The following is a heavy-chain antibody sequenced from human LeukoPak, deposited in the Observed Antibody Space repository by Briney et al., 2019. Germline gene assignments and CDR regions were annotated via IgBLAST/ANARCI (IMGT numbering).Heavy chain of an antibody. CDR1: GFTFSSYT. Sequence: GGSLRLSCAASGFTFSSYTTHWVRQAPGKGLEYVSAINSYGGNTFYADSVKGRFTISRDNSKDTLYLQMGSLRAEDMAVYYCARYQSTAWFDFWGQGALVTVSS. D-gene: IGHD2-21*02. V-gene: IGHV3-64*02. CDR2: INSYGGNT. CDR3: ARYQSTAWFDF. J-gene: IGHJ4*02.